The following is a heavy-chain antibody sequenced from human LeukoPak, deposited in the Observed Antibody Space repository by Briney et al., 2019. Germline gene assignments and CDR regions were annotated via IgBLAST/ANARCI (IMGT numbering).Heavy chain of an antibody. CDR1: GGSISSYY. D-gene: IGHD5-18*01. V-gene: IGHV4-59*01. J-gene: IGHJ4*02. Sequence: SETLSLTCTVSGGSISSYYWSWIRQPPGKGLEWIGYIYYSGSTSYNPSLKSRVTISVDTSKNQFSLKLSSVTAADTAVYYCARGYSDGYFDYWGQGTLVTVSS. CDR3: ARGYSDGYFDY. CDR2: IYYSGST.